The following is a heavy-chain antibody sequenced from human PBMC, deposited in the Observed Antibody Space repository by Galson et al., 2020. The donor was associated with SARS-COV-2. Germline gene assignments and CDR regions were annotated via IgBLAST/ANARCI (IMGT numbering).Heavy chain of an antibody. CDR3: ARDPYGGANWFDP. Sequence: GESLKISCAASGFTFSSYSMNWVRQAPGKGLEWVSYISSSSSTIYYADSVKGRFTISRDNAKNSLYLQMNSLRAEDTAVYYCARDPYGGANWFDPWGQGTLVTVSS. CDR1: GFTFSSYS. V-gene: IGHV3-48*01. J-gene: IGHJ5*02. CDR2: ISSSSSTI. D-gene: IGHD3-10*01.